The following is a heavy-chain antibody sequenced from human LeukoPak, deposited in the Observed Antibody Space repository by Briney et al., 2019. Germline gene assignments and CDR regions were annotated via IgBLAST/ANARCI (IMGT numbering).Heavy chain of an antibody. V-gene: IGHV1-69*05. J-gene: IGHJ6*03. CDR1: GGTFSSYA. CDR2: IIPIFGTA. CDR3: AREDYYYYMDV. Sequence: EASVKVSCKASGGTFSSYAISWVRQAPGQGLEWMGGIIPIFGTANYAQKFQGRVTITTDESTSTAYMGLSSLRSEDTAVYYCAREDYYYYMDVWGKGTTVTVSS.